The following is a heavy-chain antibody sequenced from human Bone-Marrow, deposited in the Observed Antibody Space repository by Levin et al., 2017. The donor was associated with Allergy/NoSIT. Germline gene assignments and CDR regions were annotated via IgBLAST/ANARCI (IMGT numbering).Heavy chain of an antibody. CDR3: ARERVRTVSGVVIPTLDP. V-gene: IGHV3-33*01. Sequence: PGGSLRLSCAASGLTFSSHDMHWVRQAPGRGLEWLAVIWHDESHKFYASSVRGRFTISRDNSKDTMYLQMNSLRAEDTAVYYCARERVRTVSGVVIPTLDPWGQGTLVTVSS. J-gene: IGHJ5*02. D-gene: IGHD3-3*01. CDR2: IWHDESHK. CDR1: GLTFSSHD.